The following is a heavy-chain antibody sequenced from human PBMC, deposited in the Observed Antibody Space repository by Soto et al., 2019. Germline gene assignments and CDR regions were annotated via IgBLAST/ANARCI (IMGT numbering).Heavy chain of an antibody. V-gene: IGHV1-18*01. CDR3: ARDPKRYSSGWYNWFDP. CDR2: ISAYNGNT. CDR1: GYTFTSYG. J-gene: IGHJ5*02. Sequence: ASVKVSCKASGYTFTSYGISWVRQAPGQGLEWMGWISAYNGNTNYAQKLQGRVTMTTDTSTSTAYMELRSLRSDDTAVYYCARDPKRYSSGWYNWFDPWGQGTLVTVSS. D-gene: IGHD6-19*01.